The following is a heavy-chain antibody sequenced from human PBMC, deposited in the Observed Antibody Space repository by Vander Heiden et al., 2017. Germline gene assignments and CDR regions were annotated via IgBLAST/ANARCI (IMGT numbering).Heavy chain of an antibody. CDR1: GFTFYKYV. D-gene: IGHD3-22*01. CDR2: MVGTGTTT. J-gene: IGHJ4*02. V-gene: IGHV3-23*01. Sequence: EVQVLESGGGLVQPGGSLRLSCAGSGFTFYKYVMTCGRQAPGKGLEWVSSMVGTGTTTYYADSVKGRFTISRDNSKNTVYLQMNSLRVEDTAVYFCAKTKHSSGYPYFDYWGPGALVNVSS. CDR3: AKTKHSSGYPYFDY.